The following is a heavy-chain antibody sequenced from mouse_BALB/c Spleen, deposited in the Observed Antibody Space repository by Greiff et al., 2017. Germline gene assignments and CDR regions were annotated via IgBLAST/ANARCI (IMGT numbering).Heavy chain of an antibody. CDR2: ISYSGST. Sequence: EVQRVESGPGLVKPSQSLSLTCTVTGYSITSDYAWNWIRQFPGNKLEWMGYISYSGSTSYNPSLKSRISITRDTSKNQFFLQLNSVTTEDTATYYCARSPDYGNFAYWGQGTLVTVSA. CDR3: ARSPDYGNFAY. V-gene: IGHV3-2*02. J-gene: IGHJ3*01. D-gene: IGHD2-1*01. CDR1: GYSITSDYA.